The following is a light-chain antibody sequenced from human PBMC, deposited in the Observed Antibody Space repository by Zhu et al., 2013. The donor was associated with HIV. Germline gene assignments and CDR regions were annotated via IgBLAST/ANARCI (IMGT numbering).Light chain of an antibody. V-gene: IGLV1-40*01. CDR3: SSYAGNNVVL. CDR1: SSNIGAGYD. Sequence: QSVLTQPPSVSGAPGQRVTISCTGSSSNIGAGYDVHWYQQLPGTAPKLLIYGNSNRPSGVPDRFSASKSGNMASLTVSGLQDEDEADYYCSSYAGNNVVLFGGGTKLTIL. CDR2: GNS. J-gene: IGLJ2*01.